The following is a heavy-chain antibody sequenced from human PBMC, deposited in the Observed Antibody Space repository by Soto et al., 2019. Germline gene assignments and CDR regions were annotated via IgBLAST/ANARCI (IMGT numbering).Heavy chain of an antibody. CDR2: ISYDGNNK. CDR3: AREMIPMIMGGMSAMDV. J-gene: IGHJ6*02. V-gene: IGHV3-30*03. Sequence: GGSMRLCYEAAGFTFVGYGVHCVLQAPGKGLEWVAVISYDGNNKYYADSVKGRFTISRDNSKNTMYLQMNSLRPEDTAVYYCAREMIPMIMGGMSAMDVWGQGTTVTVSS. CDR1: GFTFVGYG. D-gene: IGHD3-22*01.